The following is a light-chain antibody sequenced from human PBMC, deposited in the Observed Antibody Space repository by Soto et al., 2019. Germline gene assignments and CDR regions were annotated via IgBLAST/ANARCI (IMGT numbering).Light chain of an antibody. CDR2: SAS. Sequence: IHMTHSPCSLPAYVGAGETSTCRVSQGISSYLNWYRQQPGTLPNLLIYSASNLQSGVPSRFSGGGSGTDFTPTISSPQPDVVATYDGQRTYNPPTFGQGTRVDIK. CDR1: QGISSY. V-gene: IGKV1-27*01. CDR3: QRTYNPPT. J-gene: IGKJ5*01.